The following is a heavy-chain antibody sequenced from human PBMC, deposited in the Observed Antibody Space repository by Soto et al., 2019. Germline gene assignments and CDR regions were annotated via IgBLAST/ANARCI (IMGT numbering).Heavy chain of an antibody. Sequence: ASVKVSFKASGYTFTGYYMHWLRQAPGQGLEWMGWINPNSGGTNYAQKFQGRVTMTRDTSISTAYMELSRLRSDDTAVYYCARLNDFWSGTKDYWGQGTLVTVSS. CDR3: ARLNDFWSGTKDY. D-gene: IGHD3-3*01. CDR1: GYTFTGYY. CDR2: INPNSGGT. J-gene: IGHJ4*02. V-gene: IGHV1-2*02.